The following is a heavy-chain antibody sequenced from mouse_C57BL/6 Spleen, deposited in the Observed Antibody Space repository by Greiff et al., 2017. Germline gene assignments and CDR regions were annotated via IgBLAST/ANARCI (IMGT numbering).Heavy chain of an antibody. V-gene: IGHV1-15*01. D-gene: IGHD2-3*01. J-gene: IGHJ4*01. CDR3: IVDGYYAMDY. Sequence: LQESGAELVRPGASVTLSCKASGHTFTDYEMHWVKQTPVHGLEWIGAIDPETGGTDYNQKFKGKAILTADKSSSTAYMELRSLTSDDSAVYYCIVDGYYAMDYWGQGTSVTVSS. CDR1: GHTFTDYE. CDR2: IDPETGGT.